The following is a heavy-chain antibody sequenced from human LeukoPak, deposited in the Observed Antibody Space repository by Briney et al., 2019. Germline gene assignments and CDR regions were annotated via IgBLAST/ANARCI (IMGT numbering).Heavy chain of an antibody. Sequence: ASVKVSCKASGYTFTSYGISWVRQAPGQGLEWMGWISAYNGNTNYAQKLQGRVTMTTDTSTSTAYMELRSLRSDDTAVYYCAGGGPTYGSKNNWFDPWGQGPLVTFSS. CDR3: AGGGPTYGSKNNWFDP. J-gene: IGHJ5*02. CDR2: ISAYNGNT. CDR1: GYTFTSYG. V-gene: IGHV1-18*01. D-gene: IGHD4/OR15-4a*01.